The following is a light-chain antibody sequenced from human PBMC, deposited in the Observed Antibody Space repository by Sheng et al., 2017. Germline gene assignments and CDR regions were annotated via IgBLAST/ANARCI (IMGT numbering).Light chain of an antibody. CDR3: QQSYSTPAT. V-gene: IGKV1-39*01. J-gene: IGKJ4*01. CDR1: QNIGRY. Sequence: DIQMTQSPSSLSASVGDRVTITCRPSQNIGRYLNWYQQKPGKAPKLLIYATSNLQSGVPSRFSGSGFGTDFTLTISNLQPEDFVIYYCQQSYSTPATFGGGTKLEIK. CDR2: ATS.